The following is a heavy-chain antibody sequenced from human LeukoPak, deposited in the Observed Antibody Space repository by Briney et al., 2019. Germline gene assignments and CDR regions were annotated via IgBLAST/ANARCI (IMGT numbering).Heavy chain of an antibody. CDR2: IWYDGSNK. J-gene: IGHJ5*02. CDR3: ARGGYCSSTSCYQPNWFDP. D-gene: IGHD2-2*01. V-gene: IGHV3-33*01. Sequence: GGSLRLSCAASGFTFSSYGMHWVRQAPGKGLEWVAVIWYDGSNKYYADSVKGRFTISRDNSKNTLYLQMNSLRAEDTAVYYCARGGYCSSTSCYQPNWFDPWGQGTLVTVYS. CDR1: GFTFSSYG.